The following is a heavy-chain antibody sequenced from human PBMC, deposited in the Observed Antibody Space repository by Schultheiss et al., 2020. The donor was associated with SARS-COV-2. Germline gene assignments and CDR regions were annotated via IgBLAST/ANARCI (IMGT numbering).Heavy chain of an antibody. CDR2: IYYSGST. Sequence: SQTLSLTCTVSGGSISSYYWSWIRQPAGKGLEWIGYIYYSGSTNYNPSLKSRVTISVDTSKNQFSLKLSSVTAADTAVYYCARHPANPNFEYWGQGTLVTVSS. V-gene: IGHV4-59*08. J-gene: IGHJ4*02. CDR3: ARHPANPNFEY. CDR1: GGSISSYY. D-gene: IGHD2-2*01.